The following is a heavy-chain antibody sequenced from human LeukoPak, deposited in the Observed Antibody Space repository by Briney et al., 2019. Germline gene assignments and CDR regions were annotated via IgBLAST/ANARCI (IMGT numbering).Heavy chain of an antibody. V-gene: IGHV4-34*01. J-gene: IGHJ4*02. CDR3: ARDRRDGHDY. Sequence: SETLSLTCAVYGGSFSGYYWSWIRQPPGKGLEWIGEINHSGSTNYNPSLESRVTISVDTSKNQFSLKLSSVTAADTAVYYCARDRRDGHDYWGQGTLVAVSS. CDR1: GGSFSGYY. CDR2: INHSGST. D-gene: IGHD5-24*01.